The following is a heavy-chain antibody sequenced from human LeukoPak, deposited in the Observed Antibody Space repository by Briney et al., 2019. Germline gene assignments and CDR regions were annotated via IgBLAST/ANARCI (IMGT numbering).Heavy chain of an antibody. CDR3: ARRFSGDYGFPIHNCFDP. CDR1: GGSIRSSTYY. V-gene: IGHV4-39*01. Sequence: SETLSLTCTVSGGSIRSSTYYWAWIRQPPGKGLEWIGNIYYSGSTYYNPSLKSRVTISVDTSKNQFSLKLSSVTAADTAVYYCARRFSGDYGFPIHNCFDPWGQGTLVTVPS. D-gene: IGHD4/OR15-4a*01. CDR2: IYYSGST. J-gene: IGHJ5*02.